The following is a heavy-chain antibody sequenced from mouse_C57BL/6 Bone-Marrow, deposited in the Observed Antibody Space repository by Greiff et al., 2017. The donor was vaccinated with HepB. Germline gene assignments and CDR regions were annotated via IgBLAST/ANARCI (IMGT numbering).Heavy chain of an antibody. Sequence: VQLKESGPGLVKPSQSLSLTCSVTGYSITSGYYWNWIRQFPGNKLEWMGYISYDGSNNYNPSLKNRISITRDTSKNQFFLKLNSVTTEDTATYYCARDEELGFAYCGQGTLVTVSA. J-gene: IGHJ3*01. CDR2: ISYDGSN. V-gene: IGHV3-6*01. CDR3: ARDEELGFAY. CDR1: GYSITSGYY. D-gene: IGHD4-1*01.